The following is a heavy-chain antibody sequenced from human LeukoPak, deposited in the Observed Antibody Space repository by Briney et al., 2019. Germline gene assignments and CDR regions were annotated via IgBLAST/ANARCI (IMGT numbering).Heavy chain of an antibody. CDR2: TYYSGST. CDR1: GGSISSYY. J-gene: IGHJ4*02. Sequence: SETLSLTCTVSGGSISSYYWSWIRQPPGMGLEWIGYTYYSGSTNYNPSLKSRVTISVDTSKNQFSLKLSSVTAADTAVYYCARVGTYYDILTGYSPKGAFDYWGQGSLVTVSS. CDR3: ARVGTYYDILTGYSPKGAFDY. V-gene: IGHV4-59*01. D-gene: IGHD3-9*01.